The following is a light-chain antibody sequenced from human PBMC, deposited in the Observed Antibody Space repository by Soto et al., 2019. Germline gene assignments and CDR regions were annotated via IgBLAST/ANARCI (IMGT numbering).Light chain of an antibody. CDR3: QQYNSNSWT. CDR1: QSISSW. Sequence: DIQMTQSPSTLSASVGDRVTITCRASQSISSWLAWYQQKPGKAPKLLIYKASSLESGVPSTFSGSGSGTEFTLTISSLQPDDFATSYCQQYNSNSWTFGQGTKVEIK. V-gene: IGKV1-5*03. CDR2: KAS. J-gene: IGKJ1*01.